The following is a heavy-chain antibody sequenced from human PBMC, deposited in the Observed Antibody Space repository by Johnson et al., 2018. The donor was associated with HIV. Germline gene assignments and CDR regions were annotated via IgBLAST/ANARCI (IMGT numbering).Heavy chain of an antibody. J-gene: IGHJ3*02. V-gene: IGHV3-74*01. Sequence: VQLVESGGGLVQPGGSLTLSCAASGITISRNWMHWVRQAPGKGPVWVSRINSDGSSTNYADSVKGRFSISRDNAENTLYLQMNSRRAEDTAVYYCARERDYYDSGGYWVDAFDIWGQGTMVTVSS. CDR1: GITISRNW. D-gene: IGHD3-22*01. CDR3: ARERDYYDSGGYWVDAFDI. CDR2: INSDGSST.